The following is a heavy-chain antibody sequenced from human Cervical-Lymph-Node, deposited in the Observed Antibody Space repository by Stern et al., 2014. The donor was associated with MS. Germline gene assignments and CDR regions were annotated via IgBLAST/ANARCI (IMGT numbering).Heavy chain of an antibody. Sequence: QLVQSGGGLVKLGESLRLSCDASGFTFSHYSINWVRQAPGTGLEWISSISNNSTHTYYADSVEGRFTISRDSAKDSVSLHMVSLRAEDTAVYYCARARVGDYARSPHLDSWGQGTLVTVSS. CDR2: ISNNSTHT. D-gene: IGHD4-17*01. V-gene: IGHV3-21*01. J-gene: IGHJ4*02. CDR1: GFTFSHYS. CDR3: ARARVGDYARSPHLDS.